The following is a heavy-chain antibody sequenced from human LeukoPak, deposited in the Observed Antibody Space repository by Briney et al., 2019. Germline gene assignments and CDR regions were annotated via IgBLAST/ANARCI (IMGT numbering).Heavy chain of an antibody. V-gene: IGHV1-46*01. Sequence: EASVKVSCKASGYTFSIYNMHWVRQAPGQGLEWMGVINPSGGSTTNAQKFQGRVTMTRDTSTVYMELSSLRSEDTAVYYCARNRQDIVAVPAAALIDYWGQGTLVTVSS. J-gene: IGHJ4*02. CDR2: INPSGGST. D-gene: IGHD2-2*01. CDR3: ARNRQDIVAVPAAALIDY. CDR1: GYTFSIYN.